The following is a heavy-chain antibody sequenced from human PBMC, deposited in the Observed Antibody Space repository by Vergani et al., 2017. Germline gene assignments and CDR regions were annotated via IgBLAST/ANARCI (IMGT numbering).Heavy chain of an antibody. CDR1: GFTVSSNY. V-gene: IGHV3-66*01. CDR3: AGNDFWSGMYYYYYMDV. D-gene: IGHD3-3*01. J-gene: IGHJ6*03. Sequence: EVQLVESGGGLVQPGGSLRLSCAASGFTVSSNYMSWVRQAPGKGLEWVSVIYSGGSTYYADYVKGRFTISRDNSKNTLYLQMNSLRAEDTAVYYCAGNDFWSGMYYYYYMDVWGKGTTVTVSS. CDR2: IYSGGST.